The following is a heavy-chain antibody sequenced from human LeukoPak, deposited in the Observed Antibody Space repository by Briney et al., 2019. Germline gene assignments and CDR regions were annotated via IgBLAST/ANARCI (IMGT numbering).Heavy chain of an antibody. CDR2: ISGSGDTT. Sequence: GPLRLSCAASGFTFRSYAMNWVRQAPGKGLEWVSVISGSGDTTNYADSVKGRFTISRDNSKNTLYLQMNSLRAEDTAVYYCAKSITMIVVVVGNAFDIWGQGTMVTVSS. CDR3: AKSITMIVVVVGNAFDI. J-gene: IGHJ3*02. CDR1: GFTFRSYA. V-gene: IGHV3-23*01. D-gene: IGHD3-22*01.